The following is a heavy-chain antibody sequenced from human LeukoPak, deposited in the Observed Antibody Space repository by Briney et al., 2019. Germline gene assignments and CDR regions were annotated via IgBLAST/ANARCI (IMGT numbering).Heavy chain of an antibody. CDR2: IYYSGST. V-gene: IGHV4-59*12. CDR3: AREIYCSGGSCYSRGMDV. CDR1: GGSISSYY. D-gene: IGHD2-15*01. Sequence: SETLSLTCTVSGGSISSYYWSWIRQPPGKGLEWIGYIYYSGSTNYNPSLKSRVTISVDTSKNQFSLKLSSVTAADTAVYYCAREIYCSGGSCYSRGMDVWGQGTTVTVSS. J-gene: IGHJ6*02.